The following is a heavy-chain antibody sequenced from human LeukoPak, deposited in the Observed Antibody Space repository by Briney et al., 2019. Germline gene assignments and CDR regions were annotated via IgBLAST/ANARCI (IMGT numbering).Heavy chain of an antibody. CDR1: GYTFTSYG. CDR3: ARTDYCSSTSCYTGGEDY. D-gene: IGHD2-2*02. V-gene: IGHV1-18*01. CDR2: ISAYNGNT. Sequence: ASVEVSCKASGYTFTSYGISWVRQAPGQGLEWMGWISAYNGNTNYAQKFQGRVTMTTDTSTSTAYMELRSLRSDDTAVYYCARTDYCSSTSCYTGGEDYWGQGTLVTVSS. J-gene: IGHJ4*02.